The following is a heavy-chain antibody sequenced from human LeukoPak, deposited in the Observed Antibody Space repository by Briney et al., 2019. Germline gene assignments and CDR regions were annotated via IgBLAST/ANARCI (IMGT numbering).Heavy chain of an antibody. V-gene: IGHV3-30*18. CDR1: GFTFRSYG. Sequence: GGSLRLSCAASGFTFRSYGMHWVRQAPGKGLEWVAVISYDGSNKYYADSVKGRFTISRDNSKNTLYLQMNSLRAEDTAVYYCAKEVGSSANPDYYYGMDVWGQGTTVTVSS. CDR3: AKEVGSSANPDYYYGMDV. CDR2: ISYDGSNK. D-gene: IGHD6-6*01. J-gene: IGHJ6*02.